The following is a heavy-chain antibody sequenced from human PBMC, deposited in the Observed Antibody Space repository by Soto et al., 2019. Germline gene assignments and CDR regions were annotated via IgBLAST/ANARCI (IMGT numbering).Heavy chain of an antibody. D-gene: IGHD2-21*02. Sequence: QVQLVQSGAEVEKPGASVKVSCKTSGYTFNTYYLHWVRQAPGQGLEWMGIIHPSGGSTTYAQKFRGSVTMTRDTSTSTVFMGLSSLRSEDTAVYYCARGGHIAVVTASFDYWGQGTLVTVSS. CDR2: IHPSGGST. J-gene: IGHJ4*02. V-gene: IGHV1-46*02. CDR1: GYTFNTYY. CDR3: ARGGHIAVVTASFDY.